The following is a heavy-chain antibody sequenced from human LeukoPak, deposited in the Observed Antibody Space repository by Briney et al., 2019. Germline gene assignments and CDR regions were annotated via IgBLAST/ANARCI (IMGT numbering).Heavy chain of an antibody. V-gene: IGHV4-39*07. CDR2: IYYSGST. CDR3: ASGGVVPAVGYFQH. Sequence: SETLSLTCTVSGGSISSSSYYWGWIRQPPGKGLEWIGSIYYSGSTYYNPSLKSRVTISVDRSKNQFSLKLSPVTAADTAVYYCASGGVVPAVGYFQHWGQGTLVTVSS. D-gene: IGHD2-2*01. J-gene: IGHJ1*01. CDR1: GGSISSSSYY.